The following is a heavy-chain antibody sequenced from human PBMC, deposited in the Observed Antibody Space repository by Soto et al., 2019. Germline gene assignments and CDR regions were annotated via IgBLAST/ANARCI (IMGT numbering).Heavy chain of an antibody. CDR3: ARVDGVQAARGGTFKYYYGMDV. Sequence: SETLSLTCTVSGGSISSYYWTWIRQPAGKGLEWIGRIYSSGSTNYNPSLKSRVTMSVDTSKNQFSLKLSSVTAADTAVYFCARVDGVQAARGGTFKYYYGMDVWGQGTTVTISS. J-gene: IGHJ6*02. CDR2: IYSSGST. V-gene: IGHV4-4*07. CDR1: GGSISSYY. D-gene: IGHD2-15*01.